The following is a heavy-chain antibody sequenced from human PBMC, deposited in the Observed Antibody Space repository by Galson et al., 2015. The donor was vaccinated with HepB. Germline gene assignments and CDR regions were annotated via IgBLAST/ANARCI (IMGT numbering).Heavy chain of an antibody. CDR3: ARDRGYYDSTLPGY. CDR1: GFTFSDYY. D-gene: IGHD3-22*01. J-gene: IGHJ4*02. V-gene: IGHV3-11*06. CDR2: ITSSSHYT. Sequence: SLRLSCAVSGFTFSDYYMNWIRQAPGKGLEWISYITSSSHYTNYADSVKGRFTISRDNAKNSLYLQMNSLRVDDTAVYYCARDRGYYDSTLPGYWGQGTLVTVSS.